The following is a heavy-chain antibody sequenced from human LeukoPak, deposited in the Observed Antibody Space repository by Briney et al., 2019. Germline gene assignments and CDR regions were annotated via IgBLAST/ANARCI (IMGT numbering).Heavy chain of an antibody. Sequence: PSETLSLTCTVSGGSISSYYWSWTRQPPGKGLEWIGYIYYSGSTNYNPSLKSRVTISVDTSKNQFSLKLSSVTAADTAVYYCASGGMRGATRLLFVYWGQGTLVTVSS. CDR1: GGSISSYY. CDR3: ASGGMRGATRLLFVY. J-gene: IGHJ4*02. CDR2: IYYSGST. D-gene: IGHD6-6*01. V-gene: IGHV4-59*01.